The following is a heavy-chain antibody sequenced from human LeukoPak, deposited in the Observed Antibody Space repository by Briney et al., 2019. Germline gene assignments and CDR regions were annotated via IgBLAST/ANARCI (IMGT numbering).Heavy chain of an antibody. CDR3: ARGGPLMTMVN. J-gene: IGHJ4*02. CDR1: GGSVSSGGYY. CDR2: IDYSGST. D-gene: IGHD4/OR15-4a*01. V-gene: IGHV4-39*07. Sequence: SETLSLTCSVSGGSVSSGGYYWGWIRQPPGQGLEWIGTIDYSGSTYDDPSLKSRVTISVDTSKDQFSLNLNSVTAADTAVYYCARGGPLMTMVNWGQGTLVTVSS.